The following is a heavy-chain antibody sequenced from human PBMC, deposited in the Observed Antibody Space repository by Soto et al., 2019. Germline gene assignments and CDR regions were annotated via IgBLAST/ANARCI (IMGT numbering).Heavy chain of an antibody. Sequence: GGSLDLSCAASGFTFISSWMTWVRQAPGKGLVWVSRINSDGSSTSYADSVKGRFTISRDNAKNTLYLQMNSLRAEDTAVYYCVITSLVVAAATLEDYWGQGTLVTVSS. CDR1: GFTFISSW. D-gene: IGHD2-15*01. V-gene: IGHV3-74*01. J-gene: IGHJ4*02. CDR2: INSDGSST. CDR3: VITSLVVAAATLEDY.